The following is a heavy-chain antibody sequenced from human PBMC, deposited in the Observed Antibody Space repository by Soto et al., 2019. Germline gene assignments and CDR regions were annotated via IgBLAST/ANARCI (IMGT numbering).Heavy chain of an antibody. CDR1: GGSFRREP. D-gene: IGHD2-15*01. V-gene: IGHV1-69*15. CDR3: ATGHDFGGNSDAFDV. J-gene: IGHJ3*01. CDR2: ILPFFGTA. Sequence: QVQLVQSGAEVKKPGSSVKVSCQASGGSFRREPINWVRQAPGQGPEWMGNILPFFGTADYAQKFQGRLTLTADVSTTTVSTTLSSQRYEETAVYYCATGHDFGGNSDAFDVWGQGTMVIVSS.